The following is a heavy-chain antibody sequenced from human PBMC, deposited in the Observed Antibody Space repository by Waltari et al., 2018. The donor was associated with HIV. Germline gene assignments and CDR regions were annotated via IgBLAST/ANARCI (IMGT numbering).Heavy chain of an antibody. CDR1: NFSVSGKH. CDR3: ATGVRYYGP. D-gene: IGHD3-10*01. J-gene: IGHJ5*02. V-gene: IGHV3-53*03. CDR2: IYPDDTT. Sequence: EVLLAESGGRLIQPGGSLGLSCTASNFSVSGKHVTWIRQPPGGSLEWVAVIYPDDTTHYAGSVSGRFTISRAKSRTTVLLLMNGLFVDDTATYFCATGVRYYGPWGQGTRVTVSS.